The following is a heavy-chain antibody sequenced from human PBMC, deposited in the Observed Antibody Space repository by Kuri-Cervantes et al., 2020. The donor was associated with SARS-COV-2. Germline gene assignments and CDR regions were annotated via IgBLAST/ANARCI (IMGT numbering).Heavy chain of an antibody. V-gene: IGHV5-51*01. CDR3: ASRAISNYWLDP. D-gene: IGHD2-8*02. J-gene: IGHJ6*02. CDR2: IYPGDSDT. CDR1: GYSFSTHW. Sequence: GGSLRLSCQASGYSFSTHWIAWVRQMPGKGLEWMGIIYPGDSDTRYSPSFQGQVTISADKSISTAYLQWSSLKASDTAIYYCASRAISNYWLDPWGQGTTVTVSS.